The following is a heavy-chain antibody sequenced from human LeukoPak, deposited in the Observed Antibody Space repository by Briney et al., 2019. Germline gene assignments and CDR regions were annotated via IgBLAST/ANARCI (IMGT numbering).Heavy chain of an antibody. D-gene: IGHD6-13*01. CDR2: IYSGGST. Sequence: GGSLRLSCAASGFTVSSNYMSWVRQAPGKGLEWVSVIYSGGSTYYADSVKGRFTISRHNSKNTLYLQMNSLRAEDTAVYYCARDGGIAAAGTPDYYYGMDVWGQGTTVTVSS. J-gene: IGHJ6*02. CDR3: ARDGGIAAAGTPDYYYGMDV. CDR1: GFTVSSNY. V-gene: IGHV3-53*04.